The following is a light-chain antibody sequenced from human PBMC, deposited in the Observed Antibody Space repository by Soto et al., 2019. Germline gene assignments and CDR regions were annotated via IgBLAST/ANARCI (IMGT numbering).Light chain of an antibody. CDR1: QSVLYSSNNKNY. CDR3: LQYYSARA. Sequence: DIVMTQSPDSLAASLGERATINCKSSQSVLYSSNNKNYLAWYQQKPGQPPKLLIYWASTRESGVPDRFSGSGSWTDFTLTISSLQAEDVAVYYCLQYYSARAFGQGTKVEIK. CDR2: WAS. J-gene: IGKJ1*01. V-gene: IGKV4-1*01.